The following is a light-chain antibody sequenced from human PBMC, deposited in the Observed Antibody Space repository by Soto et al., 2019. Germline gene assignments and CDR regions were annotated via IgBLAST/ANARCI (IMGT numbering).Light chain of an antibody. Sequence: SVSPVERATLSCRASQSVSSNLAWYQQKPGQAPRLLIYGASTRATGIPARFSGSGSGTEFTLTISSLQSEDFAVYYCQQYNNWPPITFGQGTRLEIK. J-gene: IGKJ5*01. CDR1: QSVSSN. CDR2: GAS. CDR3: QQYNNWPPIT. V-gene: IGKV3-15*01.